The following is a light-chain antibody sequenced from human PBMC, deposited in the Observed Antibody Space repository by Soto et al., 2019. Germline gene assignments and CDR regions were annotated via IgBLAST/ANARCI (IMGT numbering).Light chain of an antibody. V-gene: IGKV1-5*03. Sequence: DIQMTQSPSTLSASVGDRVTITCRASESISSLLAWYQQKPGKAPKLLIYQASGLESGVPSRFSGSGSGTEFTLTISSLQPDDFATYYCQQYNSYGTFGQGTKVEIK. CDR2: QAS. CDR3: QQYNSYGT. CDR1: ESISSL. J-gene: IGKJ1*01.